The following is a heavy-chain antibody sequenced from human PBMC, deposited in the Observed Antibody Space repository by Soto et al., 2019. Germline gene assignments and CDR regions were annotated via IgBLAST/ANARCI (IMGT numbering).Heavy chain of an antibody. CDR2: MYNDGRT. D-gene: IGHD6-25*01. J-gene: IGHJ4*02. Sequence: QVRLQESGPGLVKPSQTLSLTCTVSGGSVSSGGFYWNWIRQHPGKGLEWIGYMYNDGRTEYNPSLKSRVSISVDTPKNQFSLKVMSVTVADTAVYYCTRAAGYWGQGIRVTVSS. CDR1: GGSVSSGGFY. V-gene: IGHV4-31*03. CDR3: TRAAGY.